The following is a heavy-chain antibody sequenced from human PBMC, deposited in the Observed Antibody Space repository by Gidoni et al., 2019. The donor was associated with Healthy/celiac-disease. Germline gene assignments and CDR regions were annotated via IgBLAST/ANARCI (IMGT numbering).Heavy chain of an antibody. CDR2: IYYSGST. Sequence: QLQLQESGPGLVKPSETLSLTYTVSGGSISSSSYYWGWIRQPPGKGLEWIGSIYYSGSTYYNPSLKSRVTISVDTSKNQFSLKLSSVTAADTAVYYCARRGGGDAFDIWGQGTMVTVSS. J-gene: IGHJ3*02. V-gene: IGHV4-39*01. D-gene: IGHD3-10*01. CDR1: GGSISSSSYY. CDR3: ARRGGGDAFDI.